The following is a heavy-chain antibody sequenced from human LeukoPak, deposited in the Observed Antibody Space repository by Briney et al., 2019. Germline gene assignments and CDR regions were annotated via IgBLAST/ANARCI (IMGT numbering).Heavy chain of an antibody. V-gene: IGHV1-46*01. Sequence: ASVKVSCKASGYTFTSYYMHWVRQAPGQGLEWMGIINPSDGSTSYAQKFQGRVTMTRDMSTSTVYMELSSLRSEDTAVYYCARDRRVALLFGYNWFDPWGQGTLVTVSS. CDR1: GYTFTSYY. J-gene: IGHJ5*02. D-gene: IGHD3-16*01. CDR2: INPSDGST. CDR3: ARDRRVALLFGYNWFDP.